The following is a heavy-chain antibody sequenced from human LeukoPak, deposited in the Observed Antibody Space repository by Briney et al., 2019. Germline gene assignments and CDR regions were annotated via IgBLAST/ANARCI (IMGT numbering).Heavy chain of an antibody. D-gene: IGHD3-3*01. Sequence: PGGSLRLSCAASGFGFSSYAMHWVRQAPGKGLEWVSVIYSDGSTYYADSVKGRFTISRDNSKNTLYLQMNSLRAEDTAVYYCARGIGSGHDFWSGYEAPFDYWGQGTLVTVSS. CDR2: IYSDGST. V-gene: IGHV3-53*01. CDR1: GFGFSSYA. CDR3: ARGIGSGHDFWSGYEAPFDY. J-gene: IGHJ4*02.